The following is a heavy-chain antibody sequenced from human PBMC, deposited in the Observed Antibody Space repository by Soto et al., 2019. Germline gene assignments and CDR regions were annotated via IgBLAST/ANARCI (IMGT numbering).Heavy chain of an antibody. CDR1: GFTFSSYA. J-gene: IGHJ4*02. CDR2: ISGSGGST. Sequence: EVQLLESGGGLVQPGGSLRLSCAASGFTFSSYAMSWVRQAPGKGLEWVSAISGSGGSTYYADSVKGRFTISRDNSKNTLYLQMNSLRAEDTAVYYCAKGIENSLWFGELLLSYWGQGTLVTVSS. CDR3: AKGIENSLWFGELLLSY. D-gene: IGHD3-10*01. V-gene: IGHV3-23*01.